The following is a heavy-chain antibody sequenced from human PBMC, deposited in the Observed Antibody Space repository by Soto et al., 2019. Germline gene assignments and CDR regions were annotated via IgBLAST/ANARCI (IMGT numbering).Heavy chain of an antibody. CDR2: ISDNGSDK. CDR3: GRDPCDQTYPVVYDY. CDR1: GFTFSRYG. V-gene: IGHV3-30*03. Sequence: QVQLVESGGGVVQPERSLRLSCAASGFTFSRYGMHWVRQTPGKGLEWVAVISDNGSDKYYGDSVKGRFTISRDNSKNTLYMQTNSVRTEDMAVYLRGRDPCDQTYPVVYDYWGQGTLVTVSS. J-gene: IGHJ4*02. D-gene: IGHD2-21*01.